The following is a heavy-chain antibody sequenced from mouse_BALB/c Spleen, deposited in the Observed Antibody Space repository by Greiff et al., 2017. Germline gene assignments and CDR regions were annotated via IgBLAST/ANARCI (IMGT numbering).Heavy chain of an antibody. CDR1: GFTFSDYY. V-gene: IGHV5-4*02. Sequence: EVQLVESGGGLVKPGGSLKLSCAASGFTFSDYYMYWVRQTPEKRLEWVATISDGGSTYYPDTVKGRFTISRDNAKNTLYLQMSSLKSEDTAMYYCARHSPSFAYWGQGTLVTVSA. CDR3: ARHSPSFAY. D-gene: IGHD6-1*01. J-gene: IGHJ3*01. CDR2: ISDGGST.